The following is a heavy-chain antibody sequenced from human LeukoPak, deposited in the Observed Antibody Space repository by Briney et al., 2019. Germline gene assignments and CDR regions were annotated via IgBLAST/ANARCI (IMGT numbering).Heavy chain of an antibody. D-gene: IGHD3-3*01. Sequence: ASVKVSCKASGYTFTSYYMHWVRQAPGQGLEWRGIINPSGGSTSYAQKFQGRVTITRDTSTSTVYMELSSLRSEDTAVHYCGRGNYSGSYYDFWSGTEGLDPWGQGTLVTVSS. CDR2: INPSGGST. V-gene: IGHV1-46*03. CDR1: GYTFTSYY. J-gene: IGHJ5*02. CDR3: GRGNYSGSYYDFWSGTEGLDP.